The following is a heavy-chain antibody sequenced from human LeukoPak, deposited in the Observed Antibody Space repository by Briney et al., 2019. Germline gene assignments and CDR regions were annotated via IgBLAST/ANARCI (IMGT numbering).Heavy chain of an antibody. J-gene: IGHJ5*02. CDR2: TGLSSSYI. CDR1: GFSLSIYD. V-gene: IGHV3-21*01. D-gene: IGHD2-15*01. Sequence: GGSLRLSCAASGFSLSIYDMVWVRQAPGKGLEWIASTGLSSSYIGYADTVKGRFTISRDNGENSVYLQMNSLRAEDTAVYFCARERSYCSGATCSLDLWGQGTLVTVSS. CDR3: ARERSYCSGATCSLDL.